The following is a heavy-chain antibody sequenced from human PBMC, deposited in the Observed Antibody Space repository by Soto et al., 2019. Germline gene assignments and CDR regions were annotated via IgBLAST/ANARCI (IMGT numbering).Heavy chain of an antibody. V-gene: IGHV3-23*01. J-gene: IGHJ6*03. CDR1: GFTFRNYG. Sequence: GGSLRLSCAASGFTFRNYGMRWVRQAPGKGLEWVSAISGSGDSTYYADSVKGRFTISRDNSKNTVSLQMNSLRADDTAVYYCAKVGRSSGAAYYMDVWGKGTTVTVSS. CDR3: AKVGRSSGAAYYMDV. D-gene: IGHD1-26*01. CDR2: ISGSGDST.